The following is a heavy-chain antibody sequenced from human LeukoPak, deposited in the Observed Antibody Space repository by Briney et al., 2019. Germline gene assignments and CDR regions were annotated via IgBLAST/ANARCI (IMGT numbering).Heavy chain of an antibody. D-gene: IGHD4-17*01. CDR3: ARDSYGDYPYYYYGMDV. CDR1: GYTFTGYY. J-gene: IGHJ6*02. V-gene: IGHV1-2*02. CDR2: INPNSGGT. Sequence: ASVKVSCKASGYTFTGYYMYWVRQAPGQGLEWMGWINPNSGGTNYAQKFQGRVTMTRDTSISTAYMELSRLRSDDTAVYYCARDSYGDYPYYYYGMDVWGQGTTVTVSS.